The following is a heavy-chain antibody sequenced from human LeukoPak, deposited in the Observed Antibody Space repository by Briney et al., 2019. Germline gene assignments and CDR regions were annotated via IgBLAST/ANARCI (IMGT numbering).Heavy chain of an antibody. CDR2: ISGSSGST. D-gene: IGHD2-15*01. J-gene: IGHJ4*02. Sequence: GGSLRLSCAASGFTFSSYAMSWVRQAPGKGLEWVSAISGSSGSTYYADSVKGRFTISRDNSKNTLYLQMNSLRAEDTAVYYCAKDAPCSGGSCYPPPFDYWGQGTLVTVSS. V-gene: IGHV3-23*01. CDR1: GFTFSSYA. CDR3: AKDAPCSGGSCYPPPFDY.